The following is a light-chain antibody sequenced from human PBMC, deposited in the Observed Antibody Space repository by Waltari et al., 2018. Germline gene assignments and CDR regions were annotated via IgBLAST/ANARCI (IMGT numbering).Light chain of an antibody. Sequence: EIVLTQSPATLSFSPGETATLSCRASQSVGTYLAWYQQKPGQAPRLLIYDASNRATGIPDRFRGSGSGTDFTLTISSLGPEDFALYYCQQRSSWTPHTFGQGARLEIK. CDR3: QQRSSWTPHT. CDR2: DAS. V-gene: IGKV3-11*01. CDR1: QSVGTY. J-gene: IGKJ2*01.